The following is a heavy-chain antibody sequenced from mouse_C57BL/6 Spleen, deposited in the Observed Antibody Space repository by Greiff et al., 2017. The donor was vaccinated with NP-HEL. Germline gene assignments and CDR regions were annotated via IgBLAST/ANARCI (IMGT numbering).Heavy chain of an antibody. D-gene: IGHD2-5*01. V-gene: IGHV1-55*01. CDR1: GYTFTSYW. Sequence: VQLQQPGAELVKPGASVKMSCKASGYTFTSYWITWVKQRPGQGLEWIGDIYPGSGSTNYNEKFKSKATLTVDTSSSTAYMQLSSLTSEDSAVYYCARGGDSNWYFDVWGTGTTVTVSS. CDR3: ARGGDSNWYFDV. J-gene: IGHJ1*03. CDR2: IYPGSGST.